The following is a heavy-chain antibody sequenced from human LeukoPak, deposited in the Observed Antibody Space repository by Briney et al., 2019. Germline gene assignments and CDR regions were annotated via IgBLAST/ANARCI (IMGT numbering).Heavy chain of an antibody. CDR3: TRTSTYYGAFDY. CDR2: IRSRANNYAT. CDR1: GFTFSGSA. D-gene: IGHD3-3*01. V-gene: IGHV3-73*01. J-gene: IGHJ4*02. Sequence: GGSLRLSCAASGFTFSGSALHWVRQASGKGLEWVGRIRSRANNYATTYAESMKGRFTISRDDAKNTAYLEMNSLKTEDTAVYYCTRTSTYYGAFDYWGQGTLVTVSS.